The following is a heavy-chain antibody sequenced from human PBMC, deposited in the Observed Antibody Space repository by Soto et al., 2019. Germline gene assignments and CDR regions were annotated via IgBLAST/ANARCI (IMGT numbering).Heavy chain of an antibody. J-gene: IGHJ6*03. CDR1: GFTVGSKY. D-gene: IGHD6-25*01. V-gene: IGHV3-66*01. CDR3: ASSLYQRSSYYYMDV. Sequence: GGSLRLSCASSGFTVGSKYMTWVRQSPGKGLECVSVIYSGGTTYYADSVKGRFSISRDISKSTLYLQMNSLRVGDTAVYYCASSLYQRSSYYYMDVRGTGTTVTVCS. CDR2: IYSGGTT.